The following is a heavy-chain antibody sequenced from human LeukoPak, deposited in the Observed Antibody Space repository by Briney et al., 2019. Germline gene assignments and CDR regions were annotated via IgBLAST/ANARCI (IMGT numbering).Heavy chain of an antibody. CDR3: ARERRVAVVGTPDY. V-gene: IGHV3-21*01. CDR2: ISISTRYI. D-gene: IGHD6-19*01. Sequence: GGCLSLSCAASGFTFSSYSINWVRQAPGKGLEWVSSISISTRYIYYTDSVKGRFTISEDNATNSLYLQMNSLSAEATAVYSFARERRVAVVGTPDYWGQGTLVTVSS. J-gene: IGHJ4*02. CDR1: GFTFSSYS.